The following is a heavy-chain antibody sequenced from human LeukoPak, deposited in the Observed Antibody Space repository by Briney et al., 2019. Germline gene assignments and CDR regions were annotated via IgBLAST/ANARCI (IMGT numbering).Heavy chain of an antibody. Sequence: GGSLRLSCAASGFTFSNYAMSWVRQAPGKGLEWVSAISGSGGSTYYADSMKGRFTISRDNSKSTLYLQMNSLRAEDTAVYYCAKDLSSGYSYGYINYWGQGTLVTVSS. CDR1: GFTFSNYA. CDR3: AKDLSSGYSYGYINY. J-gene: IGHJ4*02. V-gene: IGHV3-23*01. D-gene: IGHD5-18*01. CDR2: ISGSGGST.